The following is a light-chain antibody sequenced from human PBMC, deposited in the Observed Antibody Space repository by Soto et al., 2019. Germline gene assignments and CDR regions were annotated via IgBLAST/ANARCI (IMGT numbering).Light chain of an antibody. J-gene: IGKJ1*01. CDR1: QSISSY. CDR3: QQRYSTWT. V-gene: IGKV1-39*01. Sequence: DIQMTQSPSSLSASVGDRVTITCRASQSISSYLNWYQQKPGKAPKLLIYAASSLQSGVPSRFSGSGSGTDFTLTISSLQPEDFATYYCQQRYSTWTFGQGTKVDIK. CDR2: AAS.